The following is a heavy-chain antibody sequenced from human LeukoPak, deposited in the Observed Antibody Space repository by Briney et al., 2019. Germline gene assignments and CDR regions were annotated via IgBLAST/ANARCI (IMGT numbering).Heavy chain of an antibody. V-gene: IGHV4-59*01. D-gene: IGHD7-27*01. CDR2: IYYSGST. CDR3: ARALGSYYYYAMDV. Sequence: PSETLSLTCTVSGGSISGYYWSWIRQPPGKGLEWIGYIYYSGSTNYNPSLKSRVTIPVDTSKNQFSLKLSSVTAADTAVYYCARALGSYYYYAMDVWGQGTTVTVSS. J-gene: IGHJ6*02. CDR1: GGSISGYY.